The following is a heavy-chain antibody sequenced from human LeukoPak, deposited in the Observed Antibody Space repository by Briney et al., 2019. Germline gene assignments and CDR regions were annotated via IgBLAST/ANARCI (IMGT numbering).Heavy chain of an antibody. J-gene: IGHJ4*02. CDR2: IYTSGST. D-gene: IGHD5-18*01. V-gene: IGHV4-61*02. Sequence: SETLSLTCTVSGGSISSGGYYWSWIRQPAGQGLEWIGRIYTSGSTNYNPSLKSRVTMSVDTSKNQFSLRLISVSPADTAVYYCARAPPLLQLAGYYFDYWGQGTLVTVSS. CDR1: GGSISSGGYY. CDR3: ARAPPLLQLAGYYFDY.